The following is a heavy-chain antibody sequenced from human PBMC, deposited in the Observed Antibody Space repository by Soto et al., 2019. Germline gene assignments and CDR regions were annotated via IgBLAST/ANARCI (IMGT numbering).Heavy chain of an antibody. CDR2: ISYRGSA. D-gene: IGHD2-15*01. J-gene: IGHJ2*01. CDR1: GGSISSDSYY. V-gene: IGHV4-31*03. CDR3: AREVVVVAAWYVDL. Sequence: QVQLQESGPGLVKPSQTLSLTCTVSGGSISSDSYYWSWIRQHPGKGLEWIGYISYRGSAYYNPSLESRVTISVDTSTNQFSLKLSSVTAADTAVYYCAREVVVVAAWYVDLWGRGTLVTVSS.